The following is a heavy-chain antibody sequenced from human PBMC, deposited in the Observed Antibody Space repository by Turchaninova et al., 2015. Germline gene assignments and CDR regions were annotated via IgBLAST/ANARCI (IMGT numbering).Heavy chain of an antibody. CDR2: ISGGAVRT. CDR3: AKEGIVGRFTLDF. D-gene: IGHD1-26*01. V-gene: IGHV3-23*04. CDR1: GFTFSNNA. Sequence: EVQLVESGGGLAQPGGSLRLCCGTSGFTFSNNAMSGVRQVPGKGLDWVAGISGGAVRTVYADSVKGRFTISRDNSKNTLYLHMTSLRADDTAVYFCAKEGIVGRFTLDFWGQGTRVTVSS. J-gene: IGHJ4*02.